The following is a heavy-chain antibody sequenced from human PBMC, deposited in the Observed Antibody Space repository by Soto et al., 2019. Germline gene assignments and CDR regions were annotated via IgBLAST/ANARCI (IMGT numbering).Heavy chain of an antibody. CDR2: ISHDGGT. CDR3: ARGQLVWYGDLTPYHRDMDV. D-gene: IGHD3-10*01. J-gene: IGHJ6*02. CDR1: GGAFDDFY. Sequence: QVQLQQWGAGLLRPSETLSLTCAFYGGAFDDFYWGWVRQSPGKGLECVGVISHDGGTNYSPSLASRASISVDTSKNQSSLHLRSVTAADTGLYYCARGQLVWYGDLTPYHRDMDVWGQGTTVTVSS. V-gene: IGHV4-34*02.